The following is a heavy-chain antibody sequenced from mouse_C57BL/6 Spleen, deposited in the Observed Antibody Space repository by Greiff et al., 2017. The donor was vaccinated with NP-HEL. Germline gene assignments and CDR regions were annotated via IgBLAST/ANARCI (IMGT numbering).Heavy chain of an antibody. CDR3: ARDQPSFGFDY. J-gene: IGHJ2*01. D-gene: IGHD6-1*01. CDR1: GFTFSDYY. CDR2: INYDGSST. Sequence: EVKLVESEGGLVQPGRSMKLSCTASGFTFSDYYMAWVRQVPEKGLEWVANINYDGSSTYYLDSLKSRFIISRDNAKNILYLQMSSLKSEDTATYYCARDQPSFGFDYWGQGTTLTVSS. V-gene: IGHV5-16*01.